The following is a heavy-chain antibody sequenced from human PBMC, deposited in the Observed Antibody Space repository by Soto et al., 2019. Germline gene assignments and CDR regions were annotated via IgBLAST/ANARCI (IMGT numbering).Heavy chain of an antibody. D-gene: IGHD3-22*01. CDR3: AKTYYYDSSGYEFYYYYGMDV. V-gene: IGHV3-30*18. Sequence: PGGSLRLSCAASGFTFSSYGMHWVRQAPGKGLEWVAVISYDGSNKYYADSVKGRFTISRDNSKNTLYLQMNSLRAEDTAVYYCAKTYYYDSSGYEFYYYYGMDVWGQGTTVTSP. CDR2: ISYDGSNK. J-gene: IGHJ6*02. CDR1: GFTFSSYG.